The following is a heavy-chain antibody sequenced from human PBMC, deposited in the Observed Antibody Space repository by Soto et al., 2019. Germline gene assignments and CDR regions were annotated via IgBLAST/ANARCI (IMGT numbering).Heavy chain of an antibody. J-gene: IGHJ5*02. Sequence: VGSLRLSCAGSGFTFSTFDIHWVRQAPGKGLEWVSGIGTLSDTFYAASVQGRFTISRQNAKNSVYLQMNSLRAGDTAFYYCARGRSFSYDSTPPPMFDPWGQGTLVTVSS. CDR3: ARGRSFSYDSTPPPMFDP. V-gene: IGHV3-13*01. CDR2: IGTLSDT. CDR1: GFTFSTFD. D-gene: IGHD3-10*01.